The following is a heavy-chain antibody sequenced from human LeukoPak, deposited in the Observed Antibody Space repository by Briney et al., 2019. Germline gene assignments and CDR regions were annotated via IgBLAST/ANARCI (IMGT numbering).Heavy chain of an antibody. V-gene: IGHV4-59*01. Sequence: SGTLCLACTVSGVSISSYYWSWIRQPPGKGLEWIGYISYSGSTNYNPSLKGRVTMSADTSKNQFSLKLSSVTAADTAMYYCARGPAADTAYWGQGTLVTV. CDR2: ISYSGST. J-gene: IGHJ4*02. D-gene: IGHD2-2*01. CDR1: GVSISSYY. CDR3: ARGPAADTAY.